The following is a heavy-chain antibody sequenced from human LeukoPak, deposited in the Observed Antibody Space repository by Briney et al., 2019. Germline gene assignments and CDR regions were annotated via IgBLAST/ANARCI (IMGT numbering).Heavy chain of an antibody. CDR3: AGRTTVTTWDYYYYGMDV. CDR2: ISSSSSTI. V-gene: IGHV3-48*02. Sequence: PGGSLRLSCAASGFTFSSYSMNWVRRAPGKGLEWVSYISSSSSTIYYADSVKGRFTISRDNAKNSLYLQMNSLRDEDTAVYYCAGRTTVTTWDYYYYGMDVWGQGTTVTVSS. J-gene: IGHJ6*02. CDR1: GFTFSSYS. D-gene: IGHD4-17*01.